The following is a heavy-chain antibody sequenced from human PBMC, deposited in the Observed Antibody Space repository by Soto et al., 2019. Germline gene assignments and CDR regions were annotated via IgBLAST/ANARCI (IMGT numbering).Heavy chain of an antibody. Sequence: SETLSLTCTVSGGSISSYYWSWIRQPPGKGLEWIGYIYYSGSTNYNPSLKSRVTISVDTSKNQFSLKLSSVTAADTAAYYCARVWMERGFDYWGQGTLVTVSS. D-gene: IGHD1-1*01. CDR1: GGSISSYY. J-gene: IGHJ4*02. V-gene: IGHV4-59*01. CDR3: ARVWMERGFDY. CDR2: IYYSGST.